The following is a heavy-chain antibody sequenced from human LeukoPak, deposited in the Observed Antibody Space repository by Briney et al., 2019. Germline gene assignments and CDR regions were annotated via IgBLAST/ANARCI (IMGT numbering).Heavy chain of an antibody. CDR2: IYTSGST. V-gene: IGHV4-4*07. Sequence: SETLSLTCTVSGGSISSYYWSWIRQPAGKGLEWIGRIYTSGSTNYNPSLKSRVTMSVDTSKNQFSLKLSSVTAADTAVYYCARAPSKITFGGVIVNRFDYWGQGTLVTVSS. CDR1: GGSISSYY. CDR3: ARAPSKITFGGVIVNRFDY. J-gene: IGHJ4*02. D-gene: IGHD3-16*02.